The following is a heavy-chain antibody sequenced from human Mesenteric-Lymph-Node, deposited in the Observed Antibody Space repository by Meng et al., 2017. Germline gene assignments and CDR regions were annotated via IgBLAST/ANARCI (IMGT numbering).Heavy chain of an antibody. CDR2: IIHGGSP. V-gene: IGHV4-34*12. J-gene: IGHJ4*02. Sequence: QGQLRGWGPGLGKPSETLSLTCAVNGGSLSGAYWNWIRQPPGKGLEWIGEIIHGGSPSYNPSLKSRVTISIDTSKNQLSLMLSSVTAADTAVYYCARRPTGIDYWGQGTLVTVSS. CDR3: ARRPTGIDY. D-gene: IGHD2-8*02. CDR1: GGSLSGAY.